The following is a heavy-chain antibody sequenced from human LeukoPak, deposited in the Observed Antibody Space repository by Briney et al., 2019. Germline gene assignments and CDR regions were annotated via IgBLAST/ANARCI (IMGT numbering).Heavy chain of an antibody. D-gene: IGHD2-2*01. Sequence: GGSLRLSCAASGFTFDDCTMHWVRQAPGKGLEWVSAISGSGGSTYYADSVKGRFTISRDNSKNTLYLQMNSLRAEDTAVYYCAKGLYRLGFDYWGQGTLVTVSS. CDR2: ISGSGGST. CDR3: AKGLYRLGFDY. V-gene: IGHV3-23*01. J-gene: IGHJ4*02. CDR1: GFTFDDCT.